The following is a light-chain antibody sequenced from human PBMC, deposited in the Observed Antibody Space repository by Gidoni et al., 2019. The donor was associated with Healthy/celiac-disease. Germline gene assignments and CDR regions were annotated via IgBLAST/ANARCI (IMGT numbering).Light chain of an antibody. CDR2: WAS. V-gene: IGKV4-1*01. CDR3: QQYYSTPHT. J-gene: IGKJ2*01. Sequence: DIVMTQSPDSLAVSLGERATINCKSSQSVLYSSSNKDYFKDYLAWYQQKPGQPPKLLIYWASTRESGVPDRFSGSGSGTDFTLTISSLQAEDVAVYFCQQYYSTPHTFGQGTKLEIK. CDR1: QSVLYSSSNKDYFKDY.